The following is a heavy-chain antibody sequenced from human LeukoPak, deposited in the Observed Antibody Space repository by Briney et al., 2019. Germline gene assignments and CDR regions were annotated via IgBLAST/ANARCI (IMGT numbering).Heavy chain of an antibody. CDR3: ARDIVATTSPYYFDY. CDR1: GFIFSSYS. J-gene: IGHJ4*02. Sequence: PGGSLRLSCAAYGFIFSSYSMNWVRQAPGKGPEWVSSISSSTSYMYYADSVKGRFTISRDNAKNSLYLQMNSLRAEDTAVYYCARDIVATTSPYYFDYWGQGTLVTVSS. D-gene: IGHD5-12*01. V-gene: IGHV3-21*01. CDR2: ISSSTSYM.